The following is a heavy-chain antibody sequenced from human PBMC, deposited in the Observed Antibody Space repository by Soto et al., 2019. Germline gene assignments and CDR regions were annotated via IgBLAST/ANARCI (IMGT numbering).Heavy chain of an antibody. D-gene: IGHD2-8*01. V-gene: IGHV4-30-2*01. CDR2: ISPSGSP. CDR3: TRGVLA. CDR1: GGSVNSGGYS. Sequence: QVQLQESGSRLVRPSQTVSLTCSVSGGSVNSGGYSWSWIRQPPGKGLEWIAFISPSGSPAYNPSLKSRVTISVDSSKNQISLELSSVPAADTAVYYCTRGVLAWGPGTRVTVSS. J-gene: IGHJ5*02.